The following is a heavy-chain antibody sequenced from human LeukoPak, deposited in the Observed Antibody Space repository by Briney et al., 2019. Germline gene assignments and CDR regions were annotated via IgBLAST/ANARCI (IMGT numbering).Heavy chain of an antibody. CDR1: GVTFSSYE. D-gene: IGHD3-22*01. J-gene: IGHJ6*02. V-gene: IGHV3-48*03. CDR3: ARCPYDSSGYFLTGYYYGMDV. Sequence: PGGSLRLSCAASGVTFSSYEMNWVRQAPGKGLEWVSYISSSGSTIYYADSVKGRFTIYRDNAKNSLYLQMNSLRAEDTALYYCARCPYDSSGYFLTGYYYGMDVWGQGTTVTVSS. CDR2: ISSSGSTI.